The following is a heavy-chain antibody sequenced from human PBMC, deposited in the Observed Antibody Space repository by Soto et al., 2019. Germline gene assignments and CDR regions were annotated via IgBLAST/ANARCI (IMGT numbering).Heavy chain of an antibody. V-gene: IGHV3-64*01. Sequence: EVQLVESGGGLVQPGGSLRLSCAASGFTFSSYAMYWVRQAPGKGLEYVSAISGSGDSIYYANFVKGRFTISRDNSKNTLYLQMGSLSAEDMAVYYCARRGYGLYFDYWGQGTLVTVSS. CDR1: GFTFSSYA. J-gene: IGHJ4*02. CDR2: ISGSGDSI. D-gene: IGHD3-10*01. CDR3: ARRGYGLYFDY.